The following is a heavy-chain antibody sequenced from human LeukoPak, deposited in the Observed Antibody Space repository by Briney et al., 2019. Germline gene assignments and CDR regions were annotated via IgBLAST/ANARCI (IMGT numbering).Heavy chain of an antibody. CDR2: INSDGSNT. Sequence: GGSLRLSCAASGFTFSKYSMNWVRQAPGKGLVWVSNINSDGSNTNYADSVKGRFTTSRGNAKNMLYLQMNSLRVEDTAVYYYVRALGDHWGQGTLVTVSS. V-gene: IGHV3-74*01. J-gene: IGHJ4*02. D-gene: IGHD3-16*01. CDR3: VRALGDH. CDR1: GFTFSKYS.